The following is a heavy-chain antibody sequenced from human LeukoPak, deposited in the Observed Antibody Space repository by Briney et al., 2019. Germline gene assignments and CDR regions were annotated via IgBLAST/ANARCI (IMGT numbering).Heavy chain of an antibody. CDR2: IIPILGIA. CDR1: GGTFSSYA. J-gene: IGHJ4*02. V-gene: IGHV1-69*04. CDR3: ARDLDTAMGTFDY. D-gene: IGHD5-18*01. Sequence: SVKVSCKASGGTFSSYAISWVRQAPGQGLEWMGRIIPILGIANYAQKFQGRVTITADKSTSTAYMELSSLRSEDTAVYYCARDLDTAMGTFDYWGQGTLVTVSS.